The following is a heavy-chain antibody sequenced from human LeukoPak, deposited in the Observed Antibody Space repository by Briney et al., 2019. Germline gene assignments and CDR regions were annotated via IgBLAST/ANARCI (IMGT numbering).Heavy chain of an antibody. J-gene: IGHJ6*02. Sequence: ASVKVSCKASGYTFTSYGISWVRQAPGQGLEWMGWISAYNGNTNYAQKLQGRVTMTTDTSTSTAYMELRSLRSDDTAVYYCARDTIGDSSGFTESYGMDVWGQGTTVTVSS. V-gene: IGHV1-18*01. CDR1: GYTFTSYG. CDR3: ARDTIGDSSGFTESYGMDV. D-gene: IGHD6-19*01. CDR2: ISAYNGNT.